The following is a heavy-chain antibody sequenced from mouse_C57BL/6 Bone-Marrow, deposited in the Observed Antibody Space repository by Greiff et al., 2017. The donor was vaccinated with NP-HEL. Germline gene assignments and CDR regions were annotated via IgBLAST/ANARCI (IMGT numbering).Heavy chain of an antibody. CDR3: ARYYYGSSYNFDY. J-gene: IGHJ2*01. Sequence: QVQLKESGAELARPGASVQLSCKASGYTFTSYGISWVKQRTGQGLEWIGEIYPRSGHTYYNEKFKGKATLTADKSSSTAYMELRSLTSEDSAVYFCARYYYGSSYNFDYWGQGTTLTVSS. CDR1: GYTFTSYG. V-gene: IGHV1-81*01. D-gene: IGHD1-1*01. CDR2: IYPRSGHT.